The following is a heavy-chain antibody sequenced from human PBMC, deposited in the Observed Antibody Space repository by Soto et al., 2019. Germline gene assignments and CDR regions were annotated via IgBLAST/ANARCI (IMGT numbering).Heavy chain of an antibody. Sequence: SETLSLTCTVSGGSISSGGYYWSWIRQHPGKGLEWIGYIYYSGSTYYNPSLKSRVTILVDTSKNQFSLKLSSVTAADTAVYYCARDKDYYDSSGPEDDAFDFWGQGTMVT. CDR2: IYYSGST. J-gene: IGHJ3*01. V-gene: IGHV4-31*03. CDR3: ARDKDYYDSSGPEDDAFDF. CDR1: GGSISSGGYY. D-gene: IGHD3-22*01.